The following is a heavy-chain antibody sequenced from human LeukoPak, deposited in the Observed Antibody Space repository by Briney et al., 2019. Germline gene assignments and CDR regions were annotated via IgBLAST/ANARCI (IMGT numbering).Heavy chain of an antibody. CDR3: ARDYSRSWFNWFDP. CDR2: INPNSGGT. J-gene: IGHJ5*02. D-gene: IGHD6-13*01. Sequence: GASVKVSCKASGYTFTGYYMHWVRQAPGQGLEWMGWINPNSGGTNYAQKFQGRVTMTRDTSISTAYMELSRLRSDDTAVYYCARDYSRSWFNWFDPWGQGTLVTVSS. CDR1: GYTFTGYY. V-gene: IGHV1-2*02.